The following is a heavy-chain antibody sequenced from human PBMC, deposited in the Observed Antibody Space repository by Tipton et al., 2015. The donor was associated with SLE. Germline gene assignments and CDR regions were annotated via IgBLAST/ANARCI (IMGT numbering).Heavy chain of an antibody. CDR3: ARRSDDYIWGSYRRRGYYYGMDV. V-gene: IGHV4-34*01. Sequence: TLSLTCAVYDGSFSGYFWNWIRQPPGKGLEWIGEMNHSGRTNYNPSLKSRVTISVDTSNNQVSLNLTSVTAADTAVYYCARRSDDYIWGSYRRRGYYYGMDVWGRGTTVTVSS. J-gene: IGHJ6*02. CDR2: MNHSGRT. CDR1: DGSFSGYF. D-gene: IGHD3-16*02.